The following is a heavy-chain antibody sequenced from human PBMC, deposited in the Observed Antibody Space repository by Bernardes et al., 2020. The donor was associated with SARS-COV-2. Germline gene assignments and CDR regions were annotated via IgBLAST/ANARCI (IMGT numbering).Heavy chain of an antibody. D-gene: IGHD4-17*01. Sequence: GGSLRLSCAASGFTFSGSAMTWVRQAPGKGLVWVSAISGSGSATYYTDSVKGRFTISRDNSKNTLYLQMNSLRDEDTALYFCAREDYDLELWGQGTRGTGS. J-gene: IGHJ4*02. CDR3: AREDYDLEL. V-gene: IGHV3-23*01. CDR2: ISGSGSAT. CDR1: GFTFSGSA.